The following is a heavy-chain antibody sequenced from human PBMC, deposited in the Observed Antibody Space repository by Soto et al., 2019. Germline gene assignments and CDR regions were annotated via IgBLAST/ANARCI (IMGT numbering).Heavy chain of an antibody. Sequence: EVQLVESGGGLVKPGGSLRLSCAASGFTFSSYSMNWVRQAPGKGLEWVSSISSSSSYIYYADSVKGRFTISRDNAKNSLYRQLTSLRAEDTAVYYGARVFYGDCSRVDYWGQGTLVTVSS. CDR2: ISSSSSYI. J-gene: IGHJ4*02. V-gene: IGHV3-21*01. CDR3: ARVFYGDCSRVDY. CDR1: GFTFSSYS. D-gene: IGHD4-17*01.